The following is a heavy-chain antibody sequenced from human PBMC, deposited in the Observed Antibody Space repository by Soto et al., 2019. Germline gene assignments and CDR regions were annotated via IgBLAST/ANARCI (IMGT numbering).Heavy chain of an antibody. J-gene: IGHJ4*02. CDR1: GYTFTSYG. V-gene: IGHV1-18*01. CDR2: ISAYNGNT. CDR3: ARDGNLNYYDSSGYYVFDY. D-gene: IGHD3-22*01. Sequence: ASVKVSCKASGYTFTSYGISWARQAPGQGLEWMGWISAYNGNTNYAQKLQGRVTMTTDTSTSTAYMELRSLRSDDTAVYYCARDGNLNYYDSSGYYVFDYWGQGTLVTVSS.